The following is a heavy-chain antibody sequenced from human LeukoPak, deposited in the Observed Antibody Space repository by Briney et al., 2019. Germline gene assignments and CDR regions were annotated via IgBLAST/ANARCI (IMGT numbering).Heavy chain of an antibody. CDR1: GFSFSNYA. CDR3: AKAYYDTSGRMGGFDY. J-gene: IGHJ4*02. CDR2: VSGSGSST. Sequence: PGGSLRLSCAASGFSFSNYAMSWVRQAPGKGLEWVSTVSGSGSSTYYADSVKGRFTISRDNAKNSLYLQMNSLRAEDTAVYYCAKAYYDTSGRMGGFDYWGQGTLVTVSS. D-gene: IGHD3-22*01. V-gene: IGHV3-23*01.